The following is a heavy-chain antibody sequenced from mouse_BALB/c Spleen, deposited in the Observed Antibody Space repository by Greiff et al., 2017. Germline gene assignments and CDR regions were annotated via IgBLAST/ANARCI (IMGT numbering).Heavy chain of an antibody. CDR2: ISTYYGNT. D-gene: IGHD2-10*02. V-gene: IGHV1-67*01. CDR3: ARREYGNYGGAMDY. J-gene: IGHJ4*01. CDR1: GYTFTDYA. Sequence: QVQLKQSGPELVRPGVSVKISCKGSGYTFTDYAMHWVKQSHAKSLEWIGVISTYYGNTNYNQKFKGKATMTVDKSSSTAYMELARLTSEDSAIYYCARREYGNYGGAMDYWGQGTSVTVSS.